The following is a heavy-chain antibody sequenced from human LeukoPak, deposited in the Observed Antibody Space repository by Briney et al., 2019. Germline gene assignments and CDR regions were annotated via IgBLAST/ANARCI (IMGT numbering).Heavy chain of an antibody. Sequence: SETLSLTCTVSGGSLSGYYWSWIRQPPGHGLEWIAYIHSGGYTNYNPSLRSRVTISVDTSKNQFSLEASSLTAADTAIYYCTQRQGPMSGSYDYFDPWGQGILVTVSS. J-gene: IGHJ5*02. CDR3: TQRQGPMSGSYDYFDP. CDR1: GGSLSGYY. CDR2: IHSGGYT. V-gene: IGHV4-4*09. D-gene: IGHD1-26*01.